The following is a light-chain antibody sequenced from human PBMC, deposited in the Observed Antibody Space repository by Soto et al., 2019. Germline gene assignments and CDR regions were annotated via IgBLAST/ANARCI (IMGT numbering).Light chain of an antibody. CDR2: GNS. Sequence: QSVLTQPPSVSGAPGQRVTISGTGSSSNIGAGYDVHWYQQLPGTAPKLLIYGNSNRPSGVPDRFSGSKSGTSASLAITGLQAEDEVDYYCPSYDSSLSGWVFGGGTKVTVL. J-gene: IGLJ3*02. CDR1: SSNIGAGYD. V-gene: IGLV1-40*01. CDR3: PSYDSSLSGWV.